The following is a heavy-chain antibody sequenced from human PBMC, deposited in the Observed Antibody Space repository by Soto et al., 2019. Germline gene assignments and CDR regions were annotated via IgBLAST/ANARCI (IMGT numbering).Heavy chain of an antibody. CDR3: ARDQEQLRTSGWFDP. CDR1: GGTFSSYA. D-gene: IGHD6-6*01. Sequence: QVQLVQSGAEVKKPGSSVKVSCKASGGTFSSYAISWVRQAPGHGLVWLGGLIPIFGTANYAQKFQGRVTITADKSTSTAYMELSSLRSEDTAVYYCARDQEQLRTSGWFDPWGQGTLVTVSS. J-gene: IGHJ5*02. V-gene: IGHV1-69*06. CDR2: LIPIFGTA.